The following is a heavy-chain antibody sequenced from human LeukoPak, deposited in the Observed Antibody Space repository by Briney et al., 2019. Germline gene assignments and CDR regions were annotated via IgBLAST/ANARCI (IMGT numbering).Heavy chain of an antibody. CDR1: GYSFTSYW. CDR2: IYPGDSDT. Sequence: GESLKISCKGSGYSFTSYWIGWVRQMPGKGLEWMGIIYPGDSDTRYSPSSQGQVTISADKSISTAYLQWSSLKASDTAMYYCARGYCSGGSCYGRWAFDIWGQGTMVTVSS. D-gene: IGHD2-15*01. J-gene: IGHJ3*02. CDR3: ARGYCSGGSCYGRWAFDI. V-gene: IGHV5-51*01.